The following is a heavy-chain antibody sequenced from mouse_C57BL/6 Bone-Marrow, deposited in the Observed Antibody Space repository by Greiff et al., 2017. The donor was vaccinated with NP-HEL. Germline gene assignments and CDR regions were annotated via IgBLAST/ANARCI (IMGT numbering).Heavy chain of an antibody. Sequence: QVQLKQSGAELARPGASVKLSCKASGYTFTSYGISWVKQRTGQGLEWIGEIYPRSGNTYYNEKFKGKATLTADKSSSTAYMELRSLTSEDSAVYFCARGELYYSNPYYAMDYWGQGTSVTVSS. J-gene: IGHJ4*01. CDR2: IYPRSGNT. D-gene: IGHD2-5*01. CDR3: ARGELYYSNPYYAMDY. V-gene: IGHV1-81*01. CDR1: GYTFTSYG.